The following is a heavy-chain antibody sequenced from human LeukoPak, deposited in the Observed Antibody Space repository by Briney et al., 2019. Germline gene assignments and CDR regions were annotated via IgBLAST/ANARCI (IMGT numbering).Heavy chain of an antibody. J-gene: IGHJ4*02. D-gene: IGHD5-12*01. V-gene: IGHV3-23*01. CDR2: IGGGGGE. CDR1: GFTFNTYA. Sequence: GGSLRLPCAASGFTFNTYAMSWVRQAPGKGLEWVSSIGGGGGEYYADSLKGRFTISRDNSKNTLYLQMNSLRAEDTAVYYCAKGNSGYNSGYYYHFFDYWGQGTLVTVSS. CDR3: AKGNSGYNSGYYYHFFDY.